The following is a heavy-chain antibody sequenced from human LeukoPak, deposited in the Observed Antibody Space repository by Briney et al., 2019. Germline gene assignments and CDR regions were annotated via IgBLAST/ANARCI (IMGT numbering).Heavy chain of an antibody. CDR1: GGTFSSYA. CDR3: ASLDYSSSSFDY. D-gene: IGHD6-6*01. J-gene: IGHJ4*02. CDR2: IIPIFGTA. V-gene: IGHV1-69*05. Sequence: ASVKVSCKASGGTFSSYAISWVRQAPGQGLEWTGGIIPIFGTANYAQKFQGRVTITTDESTSTAYMELSSLRSEDTAVYYCASLDYSSSSFDYWGQGTLVTVSS.